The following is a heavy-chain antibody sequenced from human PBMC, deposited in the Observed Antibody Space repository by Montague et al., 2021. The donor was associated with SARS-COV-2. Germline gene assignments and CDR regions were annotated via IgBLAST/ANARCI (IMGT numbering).Heavy chain of an antibody. J-gene: IGHJ3*02. CDR2: IYYSGST. D-gene: IGHD3-22*01. CDR1: GGSISSGGYY. Sequence: TLSLTCTVSGGSISSGGYYWSWIRQHPGQGLEWIGYIYYSGSTYYNPSLKSRVIISVDTSKNQFSLKLSSVTAADTAVYYCARAGTITMLVVVIDAFDIWGQGTMVTVSS. CDR3: ARAGTITMLVVVIDAFDI. V-gene: IGHV4-31*03.